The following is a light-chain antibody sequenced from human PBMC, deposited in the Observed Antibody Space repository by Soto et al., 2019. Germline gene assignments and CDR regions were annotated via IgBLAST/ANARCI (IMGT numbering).Light chain of an antibody. J-gene: IGLJ3*02. V-gene: IGLV2-14*02. Sequence: QSALTQPASVSGSPGQSITISCTGTSSDVGTYDLVSWYQQHPGKAPKLMISEGSKRPSGVSNRFSGSKSGYTASLTVSGLQTEDEAFYYCSSSAGIYHYLVFGGGTKLTVL. CDR1: SSDVGTYDL. CDR3: SSSAGIYHYLV. CDR2: EGS.